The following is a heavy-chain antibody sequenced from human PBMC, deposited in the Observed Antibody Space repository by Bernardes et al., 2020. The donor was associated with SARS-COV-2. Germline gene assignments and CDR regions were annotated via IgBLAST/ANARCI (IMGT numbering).Heavy chain of an antibody. CDR3: ARRHSVNWYFDL. CDR1: GGCIRTYY. D-gene: IGHD4-17*01. J-gene: IGHJ2*01. V-gene: IGHV4-59*07. CDR2: IYYSGST. Sequence: SNTLQVSCTFSGGCIRTYYLSWMQTRPGKGLELIEYIYYSGSTNYNPSLKSRVTMSVDTSKNQFSLKLSYVTAAETAVYYCARRHSVNWYFDLWGRGTLVTVSS.